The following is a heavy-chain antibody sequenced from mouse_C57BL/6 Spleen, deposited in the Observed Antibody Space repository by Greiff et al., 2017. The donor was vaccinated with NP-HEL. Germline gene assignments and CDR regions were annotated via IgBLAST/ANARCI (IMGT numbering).Heavy chain of an antibody. V-gene: IGHV5-4*01. CDR3: ARDRIITTRDWYFDV. CDR1: GFTFSSYA. CDR2: ISDGGSYT. J-gene: IGHJ1*03. D-gene: IGHD1-1*01. Sequence: EVQGVESGGGLVKPGGSLKLSCAASGFTFSSYAMSWVRQTPEKRLEWVATISDGGSYTYYPDSVKGRFTISRDNAKNNLYLQMSHLKSEDTAMYYCARDRIITTRDWYFDVWGTGTTVTVSS.